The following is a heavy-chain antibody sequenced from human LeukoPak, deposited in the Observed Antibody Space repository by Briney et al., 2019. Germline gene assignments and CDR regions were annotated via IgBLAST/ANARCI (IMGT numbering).Heavy chain of an antibody. J-gene: IGHJ4*02. Sequence: ASVKVSCKASGYTFTSYDINWVRQATGQGLEWMGWMNPNSGNTGYAQKFQGRVTMTRNTSISTAYMELSSLRSEDAAVYYCARRPLGYCSSTSCYELDYWGQGTLVTVSS. CDR1: GYTFTSYD. CDR2: MNPNSGNT. CDR3: ARRPLGYCSSTSCYELDY. V-gene: IGHV1-8*01. D-gene: IGHD2-2*01.